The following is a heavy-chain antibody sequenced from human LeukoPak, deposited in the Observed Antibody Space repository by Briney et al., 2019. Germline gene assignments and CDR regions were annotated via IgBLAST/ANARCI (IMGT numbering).Heavy chain of an antibody. CDR1: GGSISSYY. J-gene: IGHJ3*02. CDR2: IYYSGST. V-gene: IGHV4-59*08. CDR3: ARHISLFRGAAGDTFDI. D-gene: IGHD3-10*01. Sequence: SETLSLTCTVSGGSISSYYWSWIRQPPGKGLEWIGYIYYSGSTNYNPSLKSRVTISVDTSKNQFSLKLSSVTAADTAVYYCARHISLFRGAAGDTFDIWGQGTMVTVSS.